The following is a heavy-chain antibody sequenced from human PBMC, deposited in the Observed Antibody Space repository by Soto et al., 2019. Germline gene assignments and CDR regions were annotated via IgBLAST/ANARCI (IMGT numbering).Heavy chain of an antibody. CDR2: ISAYSGNT. CDR1: GYTFTSYG. D-gene: IGHD4-17*01. V-gene: IGHV1-18*01. CDR3: ARDDDYGANNWFDP. Sequence: ASVKVSCAASGYTFTSYGISWVRQAPGQGLEWMGWISAYSGNTNYAQKLQGRVTMTTDTSTSTAYMELRSLRSDDTAVYYCARDDDYGANNWFDPWGQGTLVTVSS. J-gene: IGHJ5*02.